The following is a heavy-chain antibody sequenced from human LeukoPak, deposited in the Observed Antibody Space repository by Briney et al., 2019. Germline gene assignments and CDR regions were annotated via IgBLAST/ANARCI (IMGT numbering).Heavy chain of an antibody. J-gene: IGHJ4*02. CDR2: IKEDGSDK. Sequence: GGSLRLSCAASGFTFSNYWMSWVRQAPGKGLEWVAKIKEDGSDKYYVDSLKGRFTISRDNAKNSLYLEMNSLRDEDTAVYYCARRGGRFDYWGQGTLVTVSS. CDR1: GFTFSNYW. D-gene: IGHD3-16*01. V-gene: IGHV3-7*04. CDR3: ARRGGRFDY.